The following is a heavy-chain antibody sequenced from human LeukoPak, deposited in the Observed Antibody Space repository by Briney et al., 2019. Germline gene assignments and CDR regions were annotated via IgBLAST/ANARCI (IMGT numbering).Heavy chain of an antibody. CDR1: GFTFGDYA. D-gene: IGHD2/OR15-2a*01. J-gene: IGHJ4*02. V-gene: IGHV3-49*04. CDR3: VSTFRGDWPQPDY. CDR2: IRSKAYGGTT. Sequence: GGSLRLSCTASGFTFGDYAMSWVRQAPGKGLEWVGFIRSKAYGGTTEYAAPVKGRFTISRDDSKSIAYLQMNSLKTEDTAVYYCVSTFRGDWPQPDYWGQGTLVTVSS.